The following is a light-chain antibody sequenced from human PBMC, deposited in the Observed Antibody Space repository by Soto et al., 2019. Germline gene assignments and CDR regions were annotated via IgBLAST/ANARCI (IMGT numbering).Light chain of an antibody. CDR3: GTWDSSLKAWL. V-gene: IGLV1-51*01. J-gene: IGLJ3*02. CDR1: SSNIGRNF. Sequence: QSVLTQPPSVSAAPGQKVTLSCPGSSSNIGRNFVSWYQQLPGTGPKLLIYDNGKRPSGTPERFSGSKSGMSATLAITGLQTGDEADYYCGTWDSSLKAWLFGAGTKLTVL. CDR2: DNG.